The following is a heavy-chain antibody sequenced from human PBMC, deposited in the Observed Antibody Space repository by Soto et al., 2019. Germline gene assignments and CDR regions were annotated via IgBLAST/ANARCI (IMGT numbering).Heavy chain of an antibody. CDR3: ARVHYGDLIDY. J-gene: IGHJ4*02. D-gene: IGHD4-17*01. Sequence: SETLSLTCTVSGGSISSSSYYWGWIRQPPGKGLEWIGSIYYSGSTYYNPSLKSRVTISVDTSKNQFSLKLSSVTAADTAVYYCARVHYGDLIDYWGQGTLVTVSS. V-gene: IGHV4-39*07. CDR1: GGSISSSSYY. CDR2: IYYSGST.